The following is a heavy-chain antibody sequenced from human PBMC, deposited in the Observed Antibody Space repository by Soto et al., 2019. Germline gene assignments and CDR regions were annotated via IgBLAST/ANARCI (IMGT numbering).Heavy chain of an antibody. CDR2: IIPIFGTA. CDR1: GGTFRNYA. V-gene: IGHV1-69*01. Sequence: QVQLVQSGAEVRKPGSSVKVSCKASGGTFRNYAISWVRQAPGQGLEWMGGIIPIFGTANHAQKFQDRVTITADEFTSTAYMELRSLRSEDTAVYYCARGWGYDSGDNYCAYWGQGTLVTVSS. J-gene: IGHJ4*02. D-gene: IGHD2-15*01. CDR3: ARGWGYDSGDNYCAY.